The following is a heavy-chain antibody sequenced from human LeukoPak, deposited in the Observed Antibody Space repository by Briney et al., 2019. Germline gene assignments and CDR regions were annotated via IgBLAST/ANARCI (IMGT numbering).Heavy chain of an antibody. CDR1: GYTFTSYG. CDR3: ARRPNVPTLYYFDY. Sequence: SVKVSCKASGYTFTSYGISWVRQAPGQGLEWMGWINTYNGNTNYAQKLQGRVTMTTDTSTSTAYMELRSLRSDDTAVYYCARRPNVPTLYYFDYWGQGTLVTVSS. CDR2: INTYNGNT. J-gene: IGHJ4*02. V-gene: IGHV1-18*01. D-gene: IGHD3-16*01.